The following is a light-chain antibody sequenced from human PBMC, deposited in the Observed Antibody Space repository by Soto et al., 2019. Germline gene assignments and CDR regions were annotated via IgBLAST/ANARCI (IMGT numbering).Light chain of an antibody. V-gene: IGKV1-5*01. Sequence: DIQMTQSPSTLSASVGDRVTINCRASQSISSWLAWYQQKPGKAPKLLIYDASSLESGVPSRFSGSGSGTEFTLTISSLQPDDFATYYCQHYNSYSEAFGQGTKV. CDR2: DAS. J-gene: IGKJ1*01. CDR1: QSISSW. CDR3: QHYNSYSEA.